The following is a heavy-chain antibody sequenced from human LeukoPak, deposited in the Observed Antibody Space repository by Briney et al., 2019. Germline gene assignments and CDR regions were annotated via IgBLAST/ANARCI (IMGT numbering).Heavy chain of an antibody. CDR3: VLGTAFDI. Sequence: SETLSLTCTVSGGSISSGSYYWSWIRQPAGKGLEWIGRIYTSGSTNYNPSLKSRVTISIDTSKNQFSLKLGSVTAADTAVYYCVLGTAFDIWGQGTMVTVSS. J-gene: IGHJ3*02. V-gene: IGHV4-61*02. CDR2: IYTSGST. D-gene: IGHD1-1*01. CDR1: GGSISSGSYY.